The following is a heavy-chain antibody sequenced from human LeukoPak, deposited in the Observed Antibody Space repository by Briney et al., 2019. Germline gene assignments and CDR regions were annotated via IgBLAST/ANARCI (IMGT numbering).Heavy chain of an antibody. CDR2: ISSSTNRT. J-gene: IGHJ4*02. CDR3: ATFIAAAGPFDY. V-gene: IGHV3-48*04. CDR1: GLTFRGYD. Sequence: GGSLRLSCVTSGLTFRGYDMFWVRQAPGKGLEWISYISSSTNRTHYADSVKGRFTISRDNAKNSLYLQMNSLRAEDTAVYYCATFIAAAGPFDYWGQGTLVTVSS. D-gene: IGHD6-13*01.